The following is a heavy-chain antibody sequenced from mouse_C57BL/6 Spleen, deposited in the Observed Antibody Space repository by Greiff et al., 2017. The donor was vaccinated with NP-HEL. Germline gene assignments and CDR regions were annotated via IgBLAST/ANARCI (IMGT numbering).Heavy chain of an antibody. V-gene: IGHV1-4*01. D-gene: IGHD1-1*01. CDR1: GYTFTSYT. Sequence: VKLQESGAELARPGASVKMSCKASGYTFTSYTMHWVKQRPGQGLEWIGYINPSSGYTKYNQKFKDKATLTADKSSSTAYMQLSSLTSEDSAVYYCARDYYYGSSPYYAMDYWGQGTSVTVSS. J-gene: IGHJ4*01. CDR3: ARDYYYGSSPYYAMDY. CDR2: INPSSGYT.